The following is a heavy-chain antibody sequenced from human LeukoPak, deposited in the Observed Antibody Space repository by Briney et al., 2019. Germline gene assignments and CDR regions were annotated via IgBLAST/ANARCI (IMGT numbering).Heavy chain of an antibody. CDR1: GGSISSYY. CDR3: ARADGSSWPFDY. J-gene: IGHJ4*02. D-gene: IGHD6-13*01. Sequence: SETLSLTCTVSGGSISSYYWNWIRQPPGKGLEWIGYIYHSGSTYYNPSLKSRVTISVDRSKNQFSLKLSSVTAADTAVYYCARADGSSWPFDYWGQGTLVTVSS. V-gene: IGHV4-59*12. CDR2: IYHSGST.